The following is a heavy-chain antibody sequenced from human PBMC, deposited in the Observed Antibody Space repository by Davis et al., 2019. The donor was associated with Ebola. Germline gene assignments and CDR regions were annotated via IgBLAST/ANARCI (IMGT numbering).Heavy chain of an antibody. V-gene: IGHV4-34*01. J-gene: IGHJ6*02. CDR2: INHSGST. D-gene: IGHD6-19*01. CDR3: ARGRIAVAGTFLYYYYGMDV. Sequence: SETLSLTCAVYGGSFSGYYWSWIRQPPGKGLEWIGEINHSGSTNYNPSLKSRVTISVDTSKNQFSLKLSSVTAADTAVYYCARGRIAVAGTFLYYYYGMDVWGQGTTVTVSS. CDR1: GGSFSGYY.